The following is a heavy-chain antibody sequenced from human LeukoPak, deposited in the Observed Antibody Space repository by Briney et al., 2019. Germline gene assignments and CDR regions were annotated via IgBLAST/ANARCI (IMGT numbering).Heavy chain of an antibody. D-gene: IGHD6-19*01. Sequence: GASVKVSCKASGYTFTSYDINWVRQATGQGLEWMGWMNPNSGNTGYAQKFQGRVTMTRNTSISTAYMELSSLRSEDTAVYYCARELAVAGMGSYGMDVWGQGTMVTVSS. J-gene: IGHJ6*02. CDR3: ARELAVAGMGSYGMDV. CDR2: MNPNSGNT. V-gene: IGHV1-8*01. CDR1: GYTFTSYD.